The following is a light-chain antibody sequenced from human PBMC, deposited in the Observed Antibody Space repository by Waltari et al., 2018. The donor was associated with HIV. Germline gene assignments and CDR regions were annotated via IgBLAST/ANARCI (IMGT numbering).Light chain of an antibody. Sequence: QSALTQPASVSGSPGQSITIPCPGTSSDVGGYTYVSWYQQHPGKAPKLMIYDINKRPSGVSNRFSGSKSGNTASLTISGVQAEDEADYYCCSHAGTTTLVFGGGTKLTVL. CDR2: DIN. CDR3: CSHAGTTTLV. J-gene: IGLJ2*01. V-gene: IGLV2-23*02. CDR1: SSDVGGYTY.